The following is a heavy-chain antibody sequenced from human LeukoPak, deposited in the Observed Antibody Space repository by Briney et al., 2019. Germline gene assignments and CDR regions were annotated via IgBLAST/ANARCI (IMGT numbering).Heavy chain of an antibody. J-gene: IGHJ4*02. D-gene: IGHD5-18*01. CDR2: INPSGGST. CDR3: ARGYSYGYAPY. Sequence: GASVKVSCKASGYTFTTDYIHWVRQAPGQGLEWMGIINPSGGSTTYAQKFQGRVIMTGDTSTSTVYMELRSLRSEDTAVYYCARGYSYGYAPYWGQGTLVTVSS. V-gene: IGHV1-46*01. CDR1: GYTFTTDY.